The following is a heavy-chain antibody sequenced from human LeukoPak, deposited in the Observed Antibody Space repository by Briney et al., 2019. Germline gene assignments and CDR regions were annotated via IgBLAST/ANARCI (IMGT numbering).Heavy chain of an antibody. CDR1: GGSISSSNW. CDR3: ARSYGDYLNFDY. CDR2: IYHSEST. Sequence: PSGTLSLTCAVSGGSISSSNWWSWVRQPPGEGLEWIGEIYHSESTNYNPSLKSRVTISVDTSKNQFSLNLTSVTAADTAVYYCARSYGDYLNFDYWGQGTLVTVSS. D-gene: IGHD4-17*01. V-gene: IGHV4-4*02. J-gene: IGHJ4*02.